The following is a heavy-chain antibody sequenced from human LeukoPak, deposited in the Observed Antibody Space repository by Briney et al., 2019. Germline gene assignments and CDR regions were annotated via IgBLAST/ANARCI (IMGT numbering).Heavy chain of an antibody. V-gene: IGHV3-33*03. CDR3: ARGAVAGNFDL. CDR2: IWYDGSNK. Sequence: GGSLRLSCAASGFIFSSYEINWVRQAPGKGLEWVAVIWYDGSNKFYADSVKGRFTISRDNAKNSLYLQMHSLRAEDTAVYYCARGAVAGNFDLWGQGTLVTVSS. CDR1: GFIFSSYE. J-gene: IGHJ4*02. D-gene: IGHD6-19*01.